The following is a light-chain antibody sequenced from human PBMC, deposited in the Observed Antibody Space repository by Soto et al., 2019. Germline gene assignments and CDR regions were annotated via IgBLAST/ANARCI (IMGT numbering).Light chain of an antibody. V-gene: IGKV1-39*01. CDR2: AAS. J-gene: IGKJ2*01. CDR1: QSISSY. Sequence: RSPCSLYASVVDRGTITCRASQSISSYLNWYKQTPGKAPKLLSYAASRLQSGVPSRFSGSGSGTDFTLTISSLQPEDFATYYCQQSYSTPYTFGQGTKVDI. CDR3: QQSYSTPYT.